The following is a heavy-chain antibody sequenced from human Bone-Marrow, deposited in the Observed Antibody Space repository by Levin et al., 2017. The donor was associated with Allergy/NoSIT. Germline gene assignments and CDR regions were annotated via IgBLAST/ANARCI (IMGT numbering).Heavy chain of an antibody. Sequence: PSETLSLTCTVSGVSINSHYWNWIRQSPGKGLEWIGYISDSGSTNYKHSLKSRITISVDKSTNQVSLKLTSVTAADTAVYYCATDTYYTEYFRHWGQGTLVTVSS. CDR3: ATDTYYTEYFRH. CDR2: ISDSGST. D-gene: IGHD1-26*01. V-gene: IGHV4-59*11. CDR1: GVSINSHY. J-gene: IGHJ1*01.